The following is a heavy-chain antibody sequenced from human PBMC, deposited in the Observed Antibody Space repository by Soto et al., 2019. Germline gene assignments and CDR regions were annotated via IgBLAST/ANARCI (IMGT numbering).Heavy chain of an antibody. J-gene: IGHJ4*02. Sequence: SETLSLTCTVSGGSISSYYWSWIRQPPGKGLEWIGEINHSGSTNYNPSLKSRVTISADKSISTAYLQWSSLKASDTAMYYCARGMLFDYWGQGTLVTVSS. CDR2: INHSGST. CDR3: ARGMLFDY. V-gene: IGHV4-34*01. CDR1: GGSISSYY. D-gene: IGHD2-8*01.